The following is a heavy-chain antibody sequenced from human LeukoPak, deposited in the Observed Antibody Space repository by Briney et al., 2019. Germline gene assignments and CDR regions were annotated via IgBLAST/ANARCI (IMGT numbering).Heavy chain of an antibody. V-gene: IGHV3-74*01. D-gene: IGHD1-26*01. CDR1: GFTFNNYW. Sequence: GGSLRLSCAASGFTFNNYWMHWVRQVPGKGLVWVSRIYSDGSSPNYADSVKGRFTISRDNAKNTLHLQMNSLRAEDTAVYYCARVLVGAQRGLDYWGQGTLVTVSS. J-gene: IGHJ4*02. CDR3: ARVLVGAQRGLDY. CDR2: IYSDGSSP.